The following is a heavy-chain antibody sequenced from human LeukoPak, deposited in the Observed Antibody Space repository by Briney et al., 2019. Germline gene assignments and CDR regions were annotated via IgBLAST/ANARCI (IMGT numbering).Heavy chain of an antibody. CDR3: ARRRTTVTPEDI. CDR1: GGSISSYY. J-gene: IGHJ3*02. Sequence: PSETLSLTCTVSGGSISSYYWSWIRQPPGKGLEWIGYIYYSGSTNYNPSLKSRVTISVDTSKNQFSLKLSSVTAADAAVYYCARRRTTVTPEDIWGQGTMVTVSS. D-gene: IGHD4-17*01. CDR2: IYYSGST. V-gene: IGHV4-59*08.